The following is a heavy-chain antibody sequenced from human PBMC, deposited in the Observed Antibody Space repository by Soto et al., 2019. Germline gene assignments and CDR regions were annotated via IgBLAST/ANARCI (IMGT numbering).Heavy chain of an antibody. V-gene: IGHV1-2*02. J-gene: IGHJ6*02. CDR2: TNPNTGGT. Sequence: ASVKVSCKASGFSLTGYYFHWIRAAPGQGLEWLGWTNPNTGGTTYAQKFQGRVTLTWDTSINTAYMELSSLRPDDTAMYYCARERYLVLSDGMDVWGQGTSVTVSS. D-gene: IGHD3-16*01. CDR3: ARERYLVLSDGMDV. CDR1: GFSLTGYY.